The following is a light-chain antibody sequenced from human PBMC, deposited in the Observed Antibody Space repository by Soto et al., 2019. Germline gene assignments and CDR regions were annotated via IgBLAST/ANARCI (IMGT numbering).Light chain of an antibody. CDR1: SSNIGAGYD. CDR2: GNS. CDR3: QSYDSSLSGLGV. Sequence: QSVLTQPPSVSGAPGQRVTISCTGSSSNIGAGYDVHWYQQLPGTAPKLLIYGNSNRPSGVPDRFSGSKSGTSASLAITGRQAEDEADYYCQSYDSSLSGLGVFGGGTKVTVL. V-gene: IGLV1-40*01. J-gene: IGLJ3*02.